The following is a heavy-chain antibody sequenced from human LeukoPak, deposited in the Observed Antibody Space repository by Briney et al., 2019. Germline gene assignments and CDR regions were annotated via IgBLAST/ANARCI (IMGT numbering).Heavy chain of an antibody. Sequence: GGTLRLSCAASGFTFSTYGMSWVRQAPGKGLEWVSGISGSGRSTYYADSVKGRFTVSRDNSKDTLYLQMNSLRAEDTAVYYCARQWLVNGWGQGTLVTVSS. CDR3: ARQWLVNG. D-gene: IGHD6-19*01. CDR2: ISGSGRST. V-gene: IGHV3-23*01. CDR1: GFTFSTYG. J-gene: IGHJ4*02.